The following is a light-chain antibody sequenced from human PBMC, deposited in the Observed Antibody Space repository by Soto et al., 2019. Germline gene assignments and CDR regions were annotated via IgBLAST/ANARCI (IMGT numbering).Light chain of an antibody. CDR1: QSISSTS. CDR2: GAS. V-gene: IGKV3-20*01. CDR3: QQYGNSPFT. Sequence: EIVLTQSPGTLSLSPGETATLSCRASQSISSTSLAWYQQKPGQAPRLLIYGASTRATGIPDRFSGSESGTDFTLTISRLEPEDFVVYYCQQYGNSPFTFGQGTRLEIK. J-gene: IGKJ5*01.